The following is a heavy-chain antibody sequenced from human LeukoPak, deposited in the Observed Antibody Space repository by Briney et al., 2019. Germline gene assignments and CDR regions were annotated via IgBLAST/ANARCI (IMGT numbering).Heavy chain of an antibody. CDR2: ISAYNGNT. D-gene: IGHD3-9*01. CDR1: GYTCTSYG. V-gene: IGHV1-18*01. Sequence: ASVKVSCKASGYTCTSYGISWVRQAPGQGLEWMGWISAYNGNTNYSQKLLGRVTMTTDTSTSTAYMELRSLRSDDTAVYYCARDFDDILTGYSPSTSTLGYWGQGTLVTVSS. J-gene: IGHJ4*02. CDR3: ARDFDDILTGYSPSTSTLGY.